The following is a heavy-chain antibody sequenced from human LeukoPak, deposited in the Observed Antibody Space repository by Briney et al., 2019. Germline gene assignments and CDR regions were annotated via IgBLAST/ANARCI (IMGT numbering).Heavy chain of an antibody. J-gene: IGHJ4*02. CDR2: INPNSGGT. D-gene: IGHD3-10*01. CDR3: ARFDPGVHPGDY. Sequence: GASVKVSCKASGYTFTGYYMHWVRQAPGQGLEWMGWINPNSGGTNYAQNLQGRVTITADESTTTAYMELSSLRSDDTAVYYCARFDPGVHPGDYWGQGTLVTVSS. V-gene: IGHV1-2*02. CDR1: GYTFTGYY.